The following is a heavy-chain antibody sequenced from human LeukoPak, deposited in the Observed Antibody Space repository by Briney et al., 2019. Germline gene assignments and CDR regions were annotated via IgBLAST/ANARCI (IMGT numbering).Heavy chain of an antibody. Sequence: SETLSLTCAVYGGSFSGYYWSWIRQPPRKGLEWIGEINHSGSTNYNPSLKSRVTISVDTSKNQFSLKLSSVTAADTAVYYCARSPGGDFDYWGQGTLVTVSS. CDR2: INHSGST. CDR3: ARSPGGDFDY. CDR1: GGSFSGYY. V-gene: IGHV4-34*01. J-gene: IGHJ4*02. D-gene: IGHD1-14*01.